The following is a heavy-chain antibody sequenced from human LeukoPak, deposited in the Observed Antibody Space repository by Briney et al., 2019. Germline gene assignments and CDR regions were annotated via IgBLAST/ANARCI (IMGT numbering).Heavy chain of an antibody. CDR2: IYYSGST. Sequence: SETLSLTCTVSGGSISSYYWSWIRQPPGGGLEWIGYIYYSGSTNYNPSLKRRVTISLDTSKSQSSLKLRSVTAADTAVYYCARSGLDSRYYFGMDVWGQGTTVTVSS. J-gene: IGHJ6*02. D-gene: IGHD5-12*01. CDR1: GGSISSYY. V-gene: IGHV4-59*01. CDR3: ARSGLDSRYYFGMDV.